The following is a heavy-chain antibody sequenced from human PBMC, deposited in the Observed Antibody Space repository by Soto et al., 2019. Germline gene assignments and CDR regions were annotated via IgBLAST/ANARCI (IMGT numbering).Heavy chain of an antibody. J-gene: IGHJ4*02. V-gene: IGHV3-30-3*01. CDR3: ARTTSGIAVAGTPFDY. D-gene: IGHD6-19*01. CDR1: GFTFSSYA. CDR2: ISYDGSNK. Sequence: QVQLVESGGGVVQPGRSLRLSCAASGFTFSSYAMHWVRQAPGKGLEWVAVISYDGSNKYYADSVKGRFTISRDNSKNTLYQQMNSLRAEEPAVYYCARTTSGIAVAGTPFDYWGQGTLVTVSS.